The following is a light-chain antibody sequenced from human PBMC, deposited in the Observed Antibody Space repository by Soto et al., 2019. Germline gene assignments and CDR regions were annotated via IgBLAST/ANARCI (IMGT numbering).Light chain of an antibody. CDR1: QSVSSN. V-gene: IGKV3-15*01. J-gene: IGKJ1*01. CDR2: DAS. Sequence: EIVMTQSPATLSVSPGERATLSCRASQSVSSNLAWFQQKPGQAPSLLIYDASTRATGIPARFSVSGSGTEFTLTISSLQSEDFAVYYCQQNNNWPRTFGQGTKVEIK. CDR3: QQNNNWPRT.